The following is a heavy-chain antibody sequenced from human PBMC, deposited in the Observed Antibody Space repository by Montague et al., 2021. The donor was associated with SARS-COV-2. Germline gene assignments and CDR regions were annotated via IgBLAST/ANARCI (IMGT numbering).Heavy chain of an antibody. CDR2: IYYSGST. J-gene: IGHJ3*02. CDR1: GGSISSYY. D-gene: IGHD3-22*01. CDR3: ARRGMGYDSSGYLPDAFDI. Sequence: SETLSLTCTVSGGSISSYYWSWIRQPPGKGLEWIGYIYYSGSTNYNPSLKSRVTISVDTSKNQFSLKLSSVTAADTAVYYCARRGMGYDSSGYLPDAFDIWGQGTMVTVSS. V-gene: IGHV4-59*01.